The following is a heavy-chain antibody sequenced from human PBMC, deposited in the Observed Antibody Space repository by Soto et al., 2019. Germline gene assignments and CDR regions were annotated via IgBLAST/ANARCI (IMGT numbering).Heavy chain of an antibody. D-gene: IGHD3-16*01. CDR1: GFTVSSNY. CDR3: ARFGGFGPTLYYYYMDV. J-gene: IGHJ6*03. CDR2: IYSGGST. V-gene: IGHV3-53*04. Sequence: PGGFLRLSCAASGFTVSSNYMSWVRQAPGKGLEWVSVIYSGGSTYYADSVKGRFTISRHNSKNTLYLQMNSLRAEDTAVYYCARFGGFGPTLYYYYMDVWGKGTTVTVSS.